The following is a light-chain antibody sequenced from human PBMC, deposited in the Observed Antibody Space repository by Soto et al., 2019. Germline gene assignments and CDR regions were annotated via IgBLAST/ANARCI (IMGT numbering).Light chain of an antibody. CDR3: QQYGSSGT. Sequence: EIVLTQSPGTLSLSPGERATLSCRASQSVSSSLAWYQQKPGQAPRLLIYGASTRATGIPARFSGSGSGTDFTPTISRLEPEDFAVYYCQQYGSSGTFGQGTKVDNK. CDR1: QSVSSS. V-gene: IGKV3-20*01. CDR2: GAS. J-gene: IGKJ1*01.